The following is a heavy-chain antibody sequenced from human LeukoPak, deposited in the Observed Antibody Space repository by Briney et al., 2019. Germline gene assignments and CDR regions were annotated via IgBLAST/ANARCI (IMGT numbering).Heavy chain of an antibody. CDR2: ISAYIGNT. CDR3: GRDQHFFYDYVWGSYRPDY. J-gene: IGHJ4*02. CDR1: GYTFTSYG. D-gene: IGHD3-16*02. Sequence: ASVKVSCKASGYTFTSYGISWVRQAPGQGLEWMGWISAYIGNTHYAQRFQGRVTITTDTSTSTAYMELSSLRSGDTAVYYCGRDQHFFYDYVWGSYRPDYWGQGTLVTISS. V-gene: IGHV1-18*01.